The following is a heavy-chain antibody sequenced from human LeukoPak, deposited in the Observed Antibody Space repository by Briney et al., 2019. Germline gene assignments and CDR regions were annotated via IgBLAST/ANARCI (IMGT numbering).Heavy chain of an antibody. J-gene: IGHJ3*02. CDR2: ISSSGSTI. V-gene: IGHV3-48*03. Sequence: PGGSLRLSCAASGFTFSSYEMNWVRQAPGKGLEWVSYISSSGSTIYYADSVKGRFTISRDNAKNSLCLQMNSLRAEDTAVYYCARQTTNDAFDIWGQRKMVTVSS. D-gene: IGHD1-26*01. CDR3: ARQTTNDAFDI. CDR1: GFTFSSYE.